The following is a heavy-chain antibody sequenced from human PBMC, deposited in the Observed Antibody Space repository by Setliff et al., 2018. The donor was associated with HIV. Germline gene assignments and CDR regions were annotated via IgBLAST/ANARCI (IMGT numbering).Heavy chain of an antibody. D-gene: IGHD3-16*02. CDR1: GGSSNDYY. Sequence: SETLSLICAVYGGSSNDYYWNWIRQPPGEGLEWCGEIHHTGSTNYNPSRKSRVTISLDTSTTQFSLNLSSVTAADTAVYYCATADFPPPSYIWESYRSGAFDIWGQGTMVTVSS. V-gene: IGHV4-34*01. CDR3: ATADFPPPSYIWESYRSGAFDI. J-gene: IGHJ3*02. CDR2: IHHTGST.